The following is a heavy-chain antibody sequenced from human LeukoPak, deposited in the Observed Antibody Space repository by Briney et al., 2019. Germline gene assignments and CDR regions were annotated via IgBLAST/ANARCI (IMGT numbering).Heavy chain of an antibody. CDR3: TRISGSSSGPFDY. D-gene: IGHD1-26*01. Sequence: QAGGSLRLSCAASGFTFSTYNMNWVRQAPGKGLEWVGRIKIKTDGGTIEYGAPVKGRFTISRDGSKNTLYLQMNTLETEDTGVYYCTRISGSSSGPFDYWGQGSLVTVSS. CDR2: IKIKTDGGTI. V-gene: IGHV3-15*01. J-gene: IGHJ4*02. CDR1: GFTFSTYN.